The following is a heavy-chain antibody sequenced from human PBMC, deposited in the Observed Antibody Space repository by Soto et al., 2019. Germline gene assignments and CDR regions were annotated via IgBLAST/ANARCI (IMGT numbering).Heavy chain of an antibody. J-gene: IGHJ4*02. CDR2: IYYSGST. D-gene: IGHD2-15*01. Sequence: SETLSLTCTVSGGSISDSSYFWDWIRQPPGKGLEWIGNIYYSGSTYYNLSLKSRVTISVDTSKNQFSLKLSSVTAADTAVYYCARRGVSSYYSNYWGLGTLVTVSP. CDR1: GGSISDSSYF. CDR3: ARRGVSSYYSNY. V-gene: IGHV4-39*01.